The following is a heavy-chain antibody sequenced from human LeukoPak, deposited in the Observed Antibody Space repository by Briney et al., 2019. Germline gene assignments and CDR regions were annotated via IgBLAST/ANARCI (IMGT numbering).Heavy chain of an antibody. CDR2: IRYDGSNK. D-gene: IGHD3-22*01. CDR1: GFTFSSYG. Sequence: PGGSLRLSCAASGFTFSSYGMHWVRQAPGKGLEWVAFIRYDGSNKYYADSVKGRFTISRDNSKNTLYLQMNSLRAEDTAVYYCAKGSRPITMIVVVRRDLGVDSSNYWGQGTLVTVSS. V-gene: IGHV3-30*02. CDR3: AKGSRPITMIVVVRRDLGVDSSNY. J-gene: IGHJ4*02.